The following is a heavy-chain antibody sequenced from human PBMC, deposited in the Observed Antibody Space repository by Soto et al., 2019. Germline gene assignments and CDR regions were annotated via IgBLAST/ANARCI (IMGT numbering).Heavy chain of an antibody. D-gene: IGHD6-13*01. J-gene: IGHJ4*02. CDR3: AKVRESAADGHFDS. V-gene: IGHV3-23*01. Sequence: GGSLRLSCAASGFTFSAYAMSWVRQAPGKGLEWVSVISGSGGTTYYADSVKGRFTISRDNSKNTLYVQMNSLRAEDTAVYYCAKVRESAADGHFDSWGQGTLVTVSS. CDR1: GFTFSAYA. CDR2: ISGSGGTT.